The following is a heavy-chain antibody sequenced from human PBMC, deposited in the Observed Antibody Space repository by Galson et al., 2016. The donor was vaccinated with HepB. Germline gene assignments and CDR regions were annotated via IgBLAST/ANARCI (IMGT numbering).Heavy chain of an antibody. J-gene: IGHJ4*02. CDR3: TTDISSGRYRVSGY. Sequence: SLRLSCAASGLTFRNAWLSWVRQAPGKGLEWVGRSKSKTEGGTTDYTAPVKGRFTISRDDSKNTLYLQMNSLKTEDTAVYYCTTDISSGRYRVSGYWGQGTLVTVSS. D-gene: IGHD6-19*01. V-gene: IGHV3-15*01. CDR2: SKSKTEGGTT. CDR1: GLTFRNAW.